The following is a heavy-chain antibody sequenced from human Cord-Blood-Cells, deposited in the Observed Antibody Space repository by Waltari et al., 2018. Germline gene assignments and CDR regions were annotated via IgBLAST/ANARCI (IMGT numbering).Heavy chain of an antibody. Sequence: QVQLQQWGAGLLKPSETLSLTCAVYGGSFSGYYWSWIRQPPGKGLEWIGEINHSGSTNYNPSLKSRVTISVDTSKTQFSLKLSSVTAADTAVYYCASGPAAMASGYYYYGMDVWGQGTTVTVSS. D-gene: IGHD5-18*01. CDR3: ASGPAAMASGYYYYGMDV. J-gene: IGHJ6*02. V-gene: IGHV4-34*01. CDR2: INHSGST. CDR1: GGSFSGYY.